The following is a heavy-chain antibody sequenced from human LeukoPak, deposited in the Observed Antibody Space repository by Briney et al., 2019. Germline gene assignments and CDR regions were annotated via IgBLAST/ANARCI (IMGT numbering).Heavy chain of an antibody. CDR3: AKSPSSYYYYYMDV. CDR1: GFTFSSYG. Sequence: GGSLRLSCAASGFTFSSYGMSWVRQAPGKGLEWVSAISGSGGSTYYADSVKGRFTVSRDNSKNTLYLQMNSLRAEDTAVYYCAKSPSSYYYYYMDVRGKGTTVTVSS. CDR2: ISGSGGST. J-gene: IGHJ6*03. V-gene: IGHV3-23*01.